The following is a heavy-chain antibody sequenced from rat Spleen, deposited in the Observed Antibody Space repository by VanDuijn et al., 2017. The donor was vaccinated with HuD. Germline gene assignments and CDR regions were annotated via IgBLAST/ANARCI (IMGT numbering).Heavy chain of an antibody. D-gene: IGHD4-3*01. Sequence: EVQLVESGGGLVQPGRSLKLSCAASGFTFSDYYMAWVRQAPKKGLEWVASISYEGSSTYYGDSVKGRFTISRDNAKSTLYLQMNSLRSEDTATYDCARHRPLSGYDWYFDFWGPGTMVTVSS. CDR3: ARHRPLSGYDWYFDF. J-gene: IGHJ1*01. V-gene: IGHV5-22*01. CDR1: GFTFSDYY. CDR2: ISYEGSST.